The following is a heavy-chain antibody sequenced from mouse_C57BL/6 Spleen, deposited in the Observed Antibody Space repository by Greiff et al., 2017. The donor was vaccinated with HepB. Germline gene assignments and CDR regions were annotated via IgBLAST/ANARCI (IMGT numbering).Heavy chain of an antibody. V-gene: IGHV1-82*01. CDR2: IYPGDGDT. CDR3: ARGNQGAMDD. J-gene: IGHJ4*01. Sequence: VQLQQSGPELVKPGASVKISCKASGYAFSSSWLNWVKQRPGKGLEWIGRIYPGDGDTNYNGKFKGKATLTADKSSSTAYMQLSSLTYEDSAVYVCARGNQGAMDDWGQGTSVTVSS. CDR1: GYAFSSSW.